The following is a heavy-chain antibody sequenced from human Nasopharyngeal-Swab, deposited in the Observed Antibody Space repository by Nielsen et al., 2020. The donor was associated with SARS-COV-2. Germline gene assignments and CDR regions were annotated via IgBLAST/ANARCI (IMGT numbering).Heavy chain of an antibody. CDR1: GFTFGYYA. CDR3: ARDWGPGYSNTWHYLDY. D-gene: IGHD6-13*01. CDR2: IRGGGAGT. Sequence: GGSLRLSCAASGFTFGYYAMSWVRQAPGKGLEWVSSIRGGGAGTFYADSVQGRFTISRDNSRNTVHLQMNSLRGEDTAIYYCARDWGPGYSNTWHYLDYWGQGTLVTVSS. V-gene: IGHV3-23*01. J-gene: IGHJ4*02.